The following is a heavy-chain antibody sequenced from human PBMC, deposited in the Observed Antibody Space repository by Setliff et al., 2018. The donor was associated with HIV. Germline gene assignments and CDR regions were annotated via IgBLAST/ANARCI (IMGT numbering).Heavy chain of an antibody. CDR2: IDYSGSA. J-gene: IGHJ4*01. CDR1: SGSISSGTYY. D-gene: IGHD5-18*01. CDR3: AREGKTALVTKYFDY. V-gene: IGHV4-31*03. Sequence: PSETLSLTCTVSSGSISSGTYYWSWIRQYPGEGLEWIGYIDYSGSAFYNPSLKSRITISRDTSKNQFSLKMNSVTAADTAVYYCAREGKTALVTKYFDYWGHGKLVTVSS.